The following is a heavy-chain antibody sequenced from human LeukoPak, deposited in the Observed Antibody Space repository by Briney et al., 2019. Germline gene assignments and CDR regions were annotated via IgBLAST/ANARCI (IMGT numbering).Heavy chain of an antibody. V-gene: IGHV3-48*03. CDR3: ARGGYYDSSGHFDY. J-gene: IGHJ4*02. CDR1: EFTFKNYE. D-gene: IGHD3-22*01. CDR2: ISSSGNIT. Sequence: GGSLRLSCAASEFTFKNYEMNWVRQAPGKGLEWLSYISSSGNITNYADSVKGRFTTSRDNAKNTLYLQMYSLGSEDTAIYYCARGGYYDSSGHFDYWGQGNLVTVSS.